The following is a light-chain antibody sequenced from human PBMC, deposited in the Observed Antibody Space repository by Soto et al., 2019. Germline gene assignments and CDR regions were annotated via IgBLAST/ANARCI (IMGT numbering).Light chain of an antibody. Sequence: IVLTQSPGTLSLSPGERATLSCRASQSVSSYLAWYQQKPGQAPRLLIYDASNRATGIPARFSGSGSGTVFTLTINILEPDDFAVYYCHQYGNSPQTFGQGTKVDIK. CDR1: QSVSSY. J-gene: IGKJ1*01. CDR3: HQYGNSPQT. CDR2: DAS. V-gene: IGKV3-20*01.